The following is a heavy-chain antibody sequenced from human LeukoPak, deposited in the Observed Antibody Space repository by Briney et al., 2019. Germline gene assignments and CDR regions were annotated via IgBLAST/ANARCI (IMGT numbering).Heavy chain of an antibody. V-gene: IGHV3-7*03. CDR1: GFTFSSYW. CDR3: ARDIVVVVAATDYYYYGMDV. Sequence: GGSLRLSCVASGFTFSSYWMSWVRQTPGKGLEWVANIKQDGSEKYYVDSVKGRFTISRDNAKNSLYLQMNSLRVEDTAVYYCARDIVVVVAATDYYYYGMDVWGQGTTVTVSS. CDR2: IKQDGSEK. J-gene: IGHJ6*02. D-gene: IGHD2-15*01.